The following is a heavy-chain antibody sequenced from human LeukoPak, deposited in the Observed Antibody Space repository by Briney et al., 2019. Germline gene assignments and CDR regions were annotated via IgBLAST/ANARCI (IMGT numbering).Heavy chain of an antibody. D-gene: IGHD3-10*01. Sequence: PSETLSLTCAVYGGSFSGYYWSWIRQPPGKGLDWIGEINHSGSTNYNPSLKSRVTISVDTSKNQFSLKLSSVTAADTAVYYCARGLYYYGSGSYFYYFDYWGQGTLVTVSS. V-gene: IGHV4-34*01. CDR2: INHSGST. CDR1: GGSFSGYY. J-gene: IGHJ4*02. CDR3: ARGLYYYGSGSYFYYFDY.